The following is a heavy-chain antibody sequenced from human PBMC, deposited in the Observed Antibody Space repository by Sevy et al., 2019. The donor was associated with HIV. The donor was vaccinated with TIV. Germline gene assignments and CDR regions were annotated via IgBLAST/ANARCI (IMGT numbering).Heavy chain of an antibody. CDR2: IYYSGST. Sequence: SETLSLTCTVSGGSISSYYWSWIRQPPGKGLEWIGYIYYSGSTNYNPPLKSRVTISVDTSKNQFSLKLSSVTAADTAVYYCARSSVYYDSSGYYLISYYYYYMDVWGKGTTVTVSS. CDR3: ARSSVYYDSSGYYLISYYYYYMDV. D-gene: IGHD3-22*01. CDR1: GGSISSYY. J-gene: IGHJ6*03. V-gene: IGHV4-59*01.